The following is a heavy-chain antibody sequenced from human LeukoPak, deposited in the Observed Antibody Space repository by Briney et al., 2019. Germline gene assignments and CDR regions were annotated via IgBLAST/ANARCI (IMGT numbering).Heavy chain of an antibody. CDR1: GGSISSSSYY. J-gene: IGHJ5*02. V-gene: IGHV4-39*07. CDR2: IYYSGST. D-gene: IGHD2-21*02. Sequence: SETLSLTCTVSGGSISSSSYYWGWIRQPPGKGLEWIGSIYYSGSTYYNPSLKSRVTMSVDTSKNQFSLKLSSVTAADTAVYYCAREPRYDAYCGGDCENWFDPWGQGTLVTVSS. CDR3: AREPRYDAYCGGDCENWFDP.